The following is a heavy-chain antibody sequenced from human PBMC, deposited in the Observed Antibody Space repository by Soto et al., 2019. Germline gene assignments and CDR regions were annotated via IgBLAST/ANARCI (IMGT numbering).Heavy chain of an antibody. Sequence: EVQLVESGGGLVQPGGSLRLSCAASGFTFSSYWMSWVRQAPGKGLEWVANIKQDGSEKYYVDSVKGRFTISRDNAKNSLYLQMNRLRAEDTAVYYCARHSYDYYGSGSYYNPEFGYWGQGTLVTVSS. CDR1: GFTFSSYW. CDR2: IKQDGSEK. CDR3: ARHSYDYYGSGSYYNPEFGY. V-gene: IGHV3-7*01. J-gene: IGHJ4*02. D-gene: IGHD3-10*01.